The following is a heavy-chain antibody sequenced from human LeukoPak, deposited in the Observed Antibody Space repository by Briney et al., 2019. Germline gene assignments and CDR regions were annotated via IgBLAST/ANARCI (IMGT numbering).Heavy chain of an antibody. CDR1: GFTFSSYW. V-gene: IGHV3-74*01. Sequence: PGGSLRLSCAASGFTFSSYWMHWVRQAPGKGLVWVSRINSDGSRTHYADSVKGRFTISIDNAKNTLYLQMNSLRAEDTAVYYCARARGNNYGFFDYWGQGILVTVSS. D-gene: IGHD3/OR15-3a*01. CDR2: INSDGSRT. J-gene: IGHJ4*02. CDR3: ARARGNNYGFFDY.